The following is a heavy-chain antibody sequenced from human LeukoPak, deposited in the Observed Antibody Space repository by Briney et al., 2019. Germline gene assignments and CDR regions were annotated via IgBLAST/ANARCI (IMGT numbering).Heavy chain of an antibody. J-gene: IGHJ2*01. CDR2: ISHSGNT. CDR3: ARYSSTWPYWYFDF. CDR1: GGSISSGSYS. D-gene: IGHD6-13*01. V-gene: IGHV4-30-2*01. Sequence: SQTLSLTCAVSGGSISSGSYSWSWIRQGPGKGLEWIGYISHSGNTYYNPSLKSRVTISVDKSKNQFSLKLTSVTAADTAVYYCARYSSTWPYWYFDFWGRGTLVTVSS.